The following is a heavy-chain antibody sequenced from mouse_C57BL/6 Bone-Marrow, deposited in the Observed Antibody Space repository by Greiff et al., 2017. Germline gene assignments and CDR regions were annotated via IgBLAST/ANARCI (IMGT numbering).Heavy chain of an antibody. D-gene: IGHD1-1*01. CDR3: ARWTLYYYGSSWYFDV. J-gene: IGHJ1*03. CDR1: GYTFTSYW. CDR2: IHPNSGST. Sequence: QVQLQQPGAELVKPGASVKLSCKASGYTFTSYWMHWVKPRPGQGLEWIGMIHPNSGSTNYNEKFKSKATLTVDKSSSTAYMQLSSLTSEDSAVYYCARWTLYYYGSSWYFDVWGTGTTVTVSS. V-gene: IGHV1-64*01.